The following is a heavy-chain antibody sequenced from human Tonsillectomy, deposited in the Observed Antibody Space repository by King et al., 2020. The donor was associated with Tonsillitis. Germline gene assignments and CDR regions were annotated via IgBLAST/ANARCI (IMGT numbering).Heavy chain of an antibody. D-gene: IGHD2-2*01. V-gene: IGHV4-31*03. CDR3: ARARNYCSSSICYFMDY. J-gene: IGHJ4*02. Sequence: VQLQESGPGLVKPSQTLSLTCTVSGESISSGDSFWSWIRQHPGTGLEWIGYIYYSGSTFYNPSLKSRLTISVHTSKNQFSLKLSSVTAADTAVYYCARARNYCSSSICYFMDYWGQGTLVTVSS. CDR2: IYYSGST. CDR1: GESISSGDSF.